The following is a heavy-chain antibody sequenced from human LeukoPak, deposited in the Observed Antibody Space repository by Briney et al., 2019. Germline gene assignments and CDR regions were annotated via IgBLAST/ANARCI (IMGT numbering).Heavy chain of an antibody. V-gene: IGHV3-7*01. D-gene: IGHD4/OR15-4a*01. CDR3: ARDTLGEGEDANYAVYYFDY. CDR1: GFTFSSYW. Sequence: QSGGSLRLSCAASGFTFSSYWMTWVRQAPGKGLEWVANIQQDGGEKYYVDSVKGRFTISRDNAKNSLYLQMNSLRAEDTAVYYCARDTLGEGEDANYAVYYFDYWGQGTVVTVSS. CDR2: IQQDGGEK. J-gene: IGHJ4*02.